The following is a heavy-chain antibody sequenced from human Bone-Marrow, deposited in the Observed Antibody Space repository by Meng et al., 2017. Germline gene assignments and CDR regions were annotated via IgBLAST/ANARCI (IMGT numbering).Heavy chain of an antibody. D-gene: IGHD1-26*01. CDR2: ISGSGGST. CDR1: GFTFSSYA. J-gene: IGHJ1*01. V-gene: IGHV3-23*01. Sequence: GESLKISCAASGFTFSSYAMSWVRQAPGKGLEWVSAISGSGGSTYYADSVKGRFTISRDNSKNTLYLQMNSLRAEDTAVYYCAKDQDGSGSYYSEYFQHWGQGTLVTSPQ. CDR3: AKDQDGSGSYYSEYFQH.